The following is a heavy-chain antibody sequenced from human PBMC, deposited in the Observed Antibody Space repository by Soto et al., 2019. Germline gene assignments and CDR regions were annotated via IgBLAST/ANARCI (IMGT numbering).Heavy chain of an antibody. Sequence: GGSLRLSCAASGFTLTTYWMNWVRQAPGKGLEWVATIKPDGSEKNYVDSVRGRFTISRDNAKNSLYLQMNSLKSEDTAVYYCARDGYSGRSDGFDIWGQGTMVTVSS. CDR1: GFTLTTYW. CDR3: ARDGYSGRSDGFDI. D-gene: IGHD1-26*01. V-gene: IGHV3-7*01. CDR2: IKPDGSEK. J-gene: IGHJ3*02.